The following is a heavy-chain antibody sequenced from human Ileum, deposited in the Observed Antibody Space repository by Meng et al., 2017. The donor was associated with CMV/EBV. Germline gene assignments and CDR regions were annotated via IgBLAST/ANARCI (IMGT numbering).Heavy chain of an antibody. D-gene: IGHD6-19*01. Sequence: HLTQSRPRLPKLSQTRALTCTLTGGSLTSDYWTWILQPAGKGLEWIGYIYYSGSTLYNPSLKSPVTISLDKSKNQFSLRLRSVTAADTAVYFCAREGGGWYFDSWGQGTLVTVSS. CDR3: AREGGGWYFDS. CDR2: IYYSGST. J-gene: IGHJ4*02. CDR1: GGSLTSDY. V-gene: IGHV4-59*06.